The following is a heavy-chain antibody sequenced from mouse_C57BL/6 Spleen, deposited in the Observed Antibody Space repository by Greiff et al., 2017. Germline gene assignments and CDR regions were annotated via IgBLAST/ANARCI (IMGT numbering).Heavy chain of an antibody. CDR3: AREGKLGGAMDY. CDR2: ISYDGSN. CDR1: GYSITSGYY. V-gene: IGHV3-6*01. D-gene: IGHD4-1*01. J-gene: IGHJ4*01. Sequence: EVKLVESGPGLVKPSQSLSLTCSVTGYSITSGYYWNWIRQFPGNKLEWMGYISYDGSNNYNPSLKNRISITRDTSKNQFFLKLNSVTTEDTATYYCAREGKLGGAMDYWGQGTSVTVSS.